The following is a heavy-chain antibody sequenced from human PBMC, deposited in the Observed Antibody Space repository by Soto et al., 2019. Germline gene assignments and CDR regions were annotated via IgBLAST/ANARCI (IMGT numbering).Heavy chain of an antibody. Sequence: QITLKESGPTLVKPTQTLTLTCIFSGFSFSADGVGVGWIRQPPEKALEWLALIYWDDDTRYRPSLKSRLTITKDSSKNQVVLTMTNMDPLDSATYYCAHAFGGTSWPNDAFDVWGQGTVVTVSS. CDR1: GFSFSADGVG. CDR2: IYWDDDT. D-gene: IGHD3-16*01. CDR3: AHAFGGTSWPNDAFDV. V-gene: IGHV2-5*02. J-gene: IGHJ3*01.